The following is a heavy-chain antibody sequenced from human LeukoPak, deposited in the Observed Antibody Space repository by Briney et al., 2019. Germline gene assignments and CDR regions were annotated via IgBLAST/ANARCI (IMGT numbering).Heavy chain of an antibody. CDR3: ATAARRGIFDY. CDR2: IYSGGST. V-gene: IGHV3-66*01. J-gene: IGHJ4*02. Sequence: PGGSLRLSCAASGFTVSSIYMSWVRQAPGKGLEWVSLIYSGGSTYYADSVKGRFTISRDNSKNTLYLQMNSLRAEDTAVYSCATAARRGIFDYWGQGILVTVSS. CDR1: GFTVSSIY.